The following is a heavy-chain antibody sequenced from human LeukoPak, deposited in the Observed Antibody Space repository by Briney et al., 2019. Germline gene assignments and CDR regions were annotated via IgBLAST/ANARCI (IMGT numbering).Heavy chain of an antibody. D-gene: IGHD4-17*01. CDR2: ISAYNGNT. CDR1: GYTFTSYG. Sequence: GASVKVSCKASGYTFTSYGISWVRQAPGQGLEWMGWISAYNGNTNYAQKFQGRVTMTRNTSISTAYMELSSLRSEDTAVYYCARGSARRTYGGNYLSYWGQGTLVTVSS. CDR3: ARGSARRTYGGNYLSY. V-gene: IGHV1-18*01. J-gene: IGHJ4*02.